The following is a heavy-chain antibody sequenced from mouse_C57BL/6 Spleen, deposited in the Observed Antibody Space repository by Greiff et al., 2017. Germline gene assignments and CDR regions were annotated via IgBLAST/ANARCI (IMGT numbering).Heavy chain of an antibody. J-gene: IGHJ2*01. V-gene: IGHV1-64*01. Sequence: QVQLQQPGAELVKPGASVKLSCKASGYTFTSSWMHWVKQRPGQGLEWIGMIHPNSGSTNYNEKFKSKATLTVDKSSSTAYMQLSSLTSEDSAVYYCARRSYSNYGYFDYWGQGTTLTVSS. CDR3: ARRSYSNYGYFDY. D-gene: IGHD2-5*01. CDR1: GYTFTSSW. CDR2: IHPNSGST.